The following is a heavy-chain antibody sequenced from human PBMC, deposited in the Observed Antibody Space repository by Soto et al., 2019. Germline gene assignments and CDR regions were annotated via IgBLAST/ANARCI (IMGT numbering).Heavy chain of an antibody. CDR1: GFTFSSYA. CDR2: ISGSGGST. Sequence: PGGSLRLSCAASGFTFSSYAMSWVRQAPGKGLEWVSAISGSGGSTYYADSVKGRFTISRDNSKNTLYLQMNSLRAEDTAVYYCAKSPNTMIVVVITSFDYWGQGTLVTVS. J-gene: IGHJ4*02. D-gene: IGHD3-22*01. V-gene: IGHV3-23*01. CDR3: AKSPNTMIVVVITSFDY.